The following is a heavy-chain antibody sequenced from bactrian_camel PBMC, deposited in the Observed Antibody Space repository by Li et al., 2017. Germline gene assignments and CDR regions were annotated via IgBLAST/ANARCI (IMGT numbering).Heavy chain of an antibody. Sequence: HVQLVESGGGSVQAGGSLRLSCAASGYTYSSYCMGWFRQAPGKEREGVAAIDSDGSTSYADSVKGRFTISKDSATNTLYLEMSNLKPEDTATYYCASQNLGARRCTSKLEVTDFGVWGQGTQVTVS. J-gene: IGHJ6*01. D-gene: IGHD1*01. V-gene: IGHV3S26*01. CDR2: IDSDGST. CDR1: GYTYSSYC. CDR3: ASQNLGARRCTSKLEVTDFGV.